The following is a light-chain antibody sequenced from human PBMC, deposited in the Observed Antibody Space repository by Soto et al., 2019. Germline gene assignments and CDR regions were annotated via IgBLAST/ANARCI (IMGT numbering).Light chain of an antibody. CDR3: QQRSNWPRT. CDR1: QSVSSY. V-gene: IGKV3-11*01. CDR2: DAS. Sequence: VMTQAPATLSVSPGERATLSCRASQSVSSYLAWYQQKPGQAPRLLIYDASNRATGIPARFSGSGSGTDFTLTISSLEAEDFAVYYCQQRSNWPRTFGQGTKVDI. J-gene: IGKJ1*01.